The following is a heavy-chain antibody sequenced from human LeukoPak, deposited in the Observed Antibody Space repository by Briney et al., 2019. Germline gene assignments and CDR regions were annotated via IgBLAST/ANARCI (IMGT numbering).Heavy chain of an antibody. J-gene: IGHJ5*01. CDR3: AKEPREYCSSTSCPNWFDS. CDR1: GFTFNNYA. D-gene: IGHD2-2*01. V-gene: IGHV3-23*01. CDR2: ISASGGTT. Sequence: GGSLRLSYAASGFTFNNYAMSWVRQAPGKGLEWVSAISASGGTTYYADSVKGRFTISRDNSENTLFLQMNSLRAEDTAVYYCAKEPREYCSSTSCPNWFDSWGQGTLVTVSS.